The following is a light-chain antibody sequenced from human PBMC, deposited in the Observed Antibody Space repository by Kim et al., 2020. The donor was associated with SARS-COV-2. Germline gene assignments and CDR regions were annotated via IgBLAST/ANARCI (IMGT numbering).Light chain of an antibody. Sequence: EIVMTQYPATLSVSPGERATLSCRASQSVSSNLAWYQQKPGQAPRLLIYGASTRATGIPARFSGSGSGTEFTLTISSLQSEDFAVYYCQQYNNWSVTFGPGTKVDIK. CDR3: QQYNNWSVT. CDR2: GAS. J-gene: IGKJ3*01. CDR1: QSVSSN. V-gene: IGKV3-15*01.